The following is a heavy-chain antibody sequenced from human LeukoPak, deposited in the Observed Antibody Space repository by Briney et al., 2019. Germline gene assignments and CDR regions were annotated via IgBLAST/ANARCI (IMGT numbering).Heavy chain of an antibody. J-gene: IGHJ4*02. CDR1: GGYISSYY. D-gene: IGHD6-13*01. Sequence: SETLSLTCTVSGGYISSYYWSWIRQPPGKGLEWLGYIFYSGSTSYNPSLNGRVTISIDTSKNQFSLKLTSVTAADTAVYYCARGIGQLAILNYWGQGTLVTVSS. CDR2: IFYSGST. V-gene: IGHV4-59*01. CDR3: ARGIGQLAILNY.